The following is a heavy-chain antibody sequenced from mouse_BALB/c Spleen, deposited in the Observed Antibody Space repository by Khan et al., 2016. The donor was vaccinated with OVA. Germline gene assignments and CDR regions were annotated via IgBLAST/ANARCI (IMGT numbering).Heavy chain of an antibody. V-gene: IGHV1S135*01. CDR2: IDPFSGGT. CDR3: TRHGYVAWFTY. Sequence: VQLQQSGPELMKPGASVKISCKASGYSFTSYYIHWVMQSHGKSIEWIGYIDPFSGGTTYNQKFKGKATLTVDKSSSKAYIHLSNLTSEDSAVYYCTRHGYVAWFTYWGQGTLVTVSA. D-gene: IGHD2-2*01. J-gene: IGHJ3*01. CDR1: GYSFTSYY.